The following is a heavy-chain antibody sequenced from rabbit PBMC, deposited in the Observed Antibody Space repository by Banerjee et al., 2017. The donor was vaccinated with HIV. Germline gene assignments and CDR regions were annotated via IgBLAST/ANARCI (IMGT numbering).Heavy chain of an antibody. CDR3: ARAGYVGFGYDL. J-gene: IGHJ4*01. CDR2: IYAVDEST. CDR1: GISFSSGYD. D-gene: IGHD6-1*01. Sequence: QSLEESGGGLVKPGASLTLTCTASGISFSSGYDMCWVRQAPGKGLEWIASIYAVDESTDYASWAKGRFSISKTSSTTVTLQMTSLTAADTATYFCARAGYVGFGYDLWGPGTLVTVS. V-gene: IGHV1S40*01.